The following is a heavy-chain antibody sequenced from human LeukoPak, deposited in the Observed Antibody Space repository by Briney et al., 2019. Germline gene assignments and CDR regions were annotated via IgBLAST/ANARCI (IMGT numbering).Heavy chain of an antibody. CDR1: GYTFTGYY. CDR3: ARDSNYDSSGYYYFFAY. V-gene: IGHV1-2*02. CDR2: INPNSGGT. D-gene: IGHD3-22*01. Sequence: ASVRVSCKASGYTFTGYYMHWVRQAPGQGLEWMGWINPNSGGTNYAQKFQGRVTMTRDTSINTAYMELSGLRSDDTAVYYCARDSNYDSSGYYYFFAYWGQGTLVTVSS. J-gene: IGHJ4*02.